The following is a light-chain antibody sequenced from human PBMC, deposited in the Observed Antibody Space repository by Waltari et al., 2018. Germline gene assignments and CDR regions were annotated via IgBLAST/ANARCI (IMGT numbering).Light chain of an antibody. CDR3: QQYGSSVMYT. CDR1: QSLTRRY. V-gene: IGKV3-20*01. J-gene: IGKJ2*01. CDR2: GAS. Sequence: EIVLTQSPGTLSLSPGERATLSCRASQSLTRRYLAWYQQKPGQAPMLLIYGASSRAAGIPDRFSGSGSGTDFTLTISRLEPEDFAVYYCQQYGSSVMYTFGQGTKLEIK.